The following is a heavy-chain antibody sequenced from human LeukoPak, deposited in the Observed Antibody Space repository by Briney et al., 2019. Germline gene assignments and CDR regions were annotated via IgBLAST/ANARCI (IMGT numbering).Heavy chain of an antibody. D-gene: IGHD6-13*01. CDR2: IIPIFGTA. CDR1: GGTFSSYA. V-gene: IGHV1-69*05. J-gene: IGHJ6*03. CDR3: ARAIPIAAAGTFYYYYMDV. Sequence: ASVKVSCKASGGTFSSYAISWVRQAPGQGLEWMGGIIPIFGTANYAQKFQGRVTITTDESTSTAYMELSSLRSEDTAVYYCARAIPIAAAGTFYYYYMDVWGKGTTVTVSS.